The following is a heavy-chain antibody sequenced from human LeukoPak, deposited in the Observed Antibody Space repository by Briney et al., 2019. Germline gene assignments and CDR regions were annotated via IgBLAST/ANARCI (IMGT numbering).Heavy chain of an antibody. J-gene: IGHJ5*02. D-gene: IGHD6-19*01. CDR1: GFTFSSYA. CDR2: ISGSGGST. CDR3: AKVSQQDQWLVPCDT. V-gene: IGHV3-23*01. Sequence: PGGSLRLSCAASGFTFSSYAMSWVRQAPGKGLEWVSGISGSGGSTYYADSVKGRFTISRDNSKNTRYLQMNRLRAQDTAVYYCAKVSQQDQWLVPCDTWGQGTLVTVSS.